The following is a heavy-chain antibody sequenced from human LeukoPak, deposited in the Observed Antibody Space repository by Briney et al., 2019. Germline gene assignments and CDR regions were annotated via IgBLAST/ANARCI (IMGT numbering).Heavy chain of an antibody. Sequence: PSETLSLTCTVSGGSISSGGYYWSWIRQPPGKGLEWIGYIYHSGSTFYNPSLRGRVSISVDRSKNQFSLKLSSVTAADTAVYYCAKDQGWSFDYWGQGTLVTVSS. CDR3: AKDQGWSFDY. V-gene: IGHV4-30-2*01. J-gene: IGHJ4*02. D-gene: IGHD6-19*01. CDR2: IYHSGST. CDR1: GGSISSGGYY.